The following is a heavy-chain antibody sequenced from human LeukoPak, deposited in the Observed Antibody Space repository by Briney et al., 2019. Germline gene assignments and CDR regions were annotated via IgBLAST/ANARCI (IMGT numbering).Heavy chain of an antibody. V-gene: IGHV1-69*04. CDR2: IIPILGIA. CDR1: GGTFSSYT. CDR3: ARDYFRPNAAMDRWDAFDI. Sequence: VASVKVSCKASGGTFSSYTISWVRHAPGQGLEWMGRIIPILGIANYAQKFQGRVTITADKSTSTAYMELSSLRSEDTAVYYCARDYFRPNAAMDRWDAFDIWGQGTMVTVSS. D-gene: IGHD5-18*01. J-gene: IGHJ3*02.